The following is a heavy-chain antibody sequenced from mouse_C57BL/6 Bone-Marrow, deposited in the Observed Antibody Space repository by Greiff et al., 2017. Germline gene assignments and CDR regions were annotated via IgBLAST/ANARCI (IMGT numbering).Heavy chain of an antibody. CDR2: ISDGGSYT. Sequence: EVQLVESGGGLVKPGGSLKLSCAASGFTFSSYAMSWVRQTPEKRLEWVATISDGGSYTYYPDNVKGRFTISRDNAKNNLYLQMSHLKSEDTAMYYCASGWLLLFAYWGQGTLVTVSA. D-gene: IGHD2-3*01. V-gene: IGHV5-4*01. CDR1: GFTFSSYA. CDR3: ASGWLLLFAY. J-gene: IGHJ3*01.